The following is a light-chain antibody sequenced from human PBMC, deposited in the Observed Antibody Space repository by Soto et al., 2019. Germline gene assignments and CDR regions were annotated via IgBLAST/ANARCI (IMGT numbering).Light chain of an antibody. CDR2: LGS. Sequence: DIVMTQSPLSLPVTPGEPASISCRSSQNLLHSNGYNYLDWYLQKPGQSPQLLIFLGSNRASGVPDRFSGSGSGTDFTLKISRVEPEDVGVYYCMQSLQTPLTFGGGTKVESK. CDR3: MQSLQTPLT. V-gene: IGKV2-28*01. J-gene: IGKJ4*01. CDR1: QNLLHSNGYNY.